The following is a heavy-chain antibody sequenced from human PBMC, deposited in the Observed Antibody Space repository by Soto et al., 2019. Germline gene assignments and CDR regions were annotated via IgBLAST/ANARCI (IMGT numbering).Heavy chain of an antibody. CDR1: GYTFTGYY. Sequence: ASVKVSCKASGYTFTGYYMHWVRQAPGQGLEWMGWINPNSGDTNYAQKLQGRVTMTRDTSTSTAYMELRRLRSDDTAVYYCARDGRYYDFWSGVDYWGQGTLVTVSS. J-gene: IGHJ4*02. V-gene: IGHV1-2*02. CDR2: INPNSGDT. D-gene: IGHD3-3*01. CDR3: ARDGRYYDFWSGVDY.